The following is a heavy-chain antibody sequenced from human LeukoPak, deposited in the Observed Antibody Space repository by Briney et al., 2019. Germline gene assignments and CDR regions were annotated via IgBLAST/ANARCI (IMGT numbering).Heavy chain of an antibody. CDR3: ARQWRLFDF. D-gene: IGHD6-19*01. Sequence: SVKVSSKASGGTFSSYAISWVRQAPGQGLEWMGRIIPILGIANYAQKFQGRVTITADKSTSTAYMELSSLRSEDTAVYYCARQWRLFDFWGQGTLVTVSS. CDR2: IIPILGIA. J-gene: IGHJ4*02. CDR1: GGTFSSYA. V-gene: IGHV1-69*04.